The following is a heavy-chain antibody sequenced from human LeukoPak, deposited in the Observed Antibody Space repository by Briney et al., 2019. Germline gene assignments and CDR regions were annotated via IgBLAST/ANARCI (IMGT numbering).Heavy chain of an antibody. J-gene: IGHJ4*02. D-gene: IGHD5-18*01. V-gene: IGHV3-21*01. CDR3: ASLSRDTATPGHDF. CDR1: GFTFSRYF. CDR2: ISSGSTYI. Sequence: PGGSLRLSCAASGFTFSRYFMNWVRQAPGKGLEWVSSISSGSTYIYYADSLKGRFTISRDNAKNSLYPQMNSLRAEDTAVYYCASLSRDTATPGHDFWGQGTLVTVSS.